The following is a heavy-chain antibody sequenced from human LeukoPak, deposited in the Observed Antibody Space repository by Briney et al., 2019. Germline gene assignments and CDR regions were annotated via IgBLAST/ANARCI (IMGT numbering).Heavy chain of an antibody. Sequence: GGSLRLSCATSGFTFSSYWMHWVRQAPGKGLEWVSSISSSSSYIAYADSMKGRFTISRDNAKNSLYLQMNSLRADDTAVYYCARVLVVADGSTWSYSFDIWGQGTLVTVSS. CDR3: ARVLVVADGSTWSYSFDI. J-gene: IGHJ3*02. CDR1: GFTFSSYW. CDR2: ISSSSSYI. D-gene: IGHD6-13*01. V-gene: IGHV3-21*01.